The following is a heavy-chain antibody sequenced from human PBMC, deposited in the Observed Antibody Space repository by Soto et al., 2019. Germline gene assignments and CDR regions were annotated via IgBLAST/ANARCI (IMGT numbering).Heavy chain of an antibody. CDR1: GGSISSSSYY. V-gene: IGHV4-39*01. CDR3: ASSVVVAATPPYYGMDV. J-gene: IGHJ6*02. CDR2: IYYSGST. D-gene: IGHD2-15*01. Sequence: SETLSLTCTVSGGSISSSSYYWGWIRQPPGEGLEWIGSIYYSGSTYYNPSLKSRVTISVDTSKNQFSLKLSSVTAADTAVYYCASSVVVAATPPYYGMDVWGQGTTVTVSS.